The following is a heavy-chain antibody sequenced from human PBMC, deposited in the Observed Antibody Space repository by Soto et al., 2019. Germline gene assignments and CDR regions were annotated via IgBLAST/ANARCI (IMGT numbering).Heavy chain of an antibody. J-gene: IGHJ3*01. V-gene: IGHV3-33*01. Sequence: QVQLVESGGGVVQPGRSLRLSCAASGFTFSSYGMHWVRQAPGKGPEWVAVIWYDGSNKYYADSVKGRFTISRDNSKNTLYLQMNSLRAEDKAVYYCARDSGQLCLHGAFDLCGQGTMFTVSS. D-gene: IGHD5-18*01. CDR3: ARDSGQLCLHGAFDL. CDR1: GFTFSSYG. CDR2: IWYDGSNK.